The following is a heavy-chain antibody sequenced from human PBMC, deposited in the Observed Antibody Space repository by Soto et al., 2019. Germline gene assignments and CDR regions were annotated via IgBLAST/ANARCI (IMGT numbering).Heavy chain of an antibody. CDR1: GGTFSSYA. Sequence: QVQLVQSGAEVKKPGSSVKVSCKASGGTFSSYAISWVRQAPGQGLEWMGGIIPIFGTANYVQKFQGRVTITADESTSTAYMELSSLRSEDTAVYYCARSLLVVVTANWYFDLWGRGTLVTVSS. CDR2: IIPIFGTA. J-gene: IGHJ2*01. D-gene: IGHD2-21*02. CDR3: ARSLLVVVTANWYFDL. V-gene: IGHV1-69*12.